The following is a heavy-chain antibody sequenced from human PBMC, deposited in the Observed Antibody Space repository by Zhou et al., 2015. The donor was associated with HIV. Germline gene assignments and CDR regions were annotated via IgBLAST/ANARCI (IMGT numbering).Heavy chain of an antibody. V-gene: IGHV1-2*06. D-gene: IGHD3-3*01. Sequence: QVQLVQSGAEVKKPGASVKVSCKASGYTFTAYYMHWVRQAPGQGLEWMGRINPNSGGTIYAQKFQGRVTMTRDTSISTAYMELSRLTSDDTAVYYCAREVYDFNYYYYYMDVWGKGTTVTVSS. J-gene: IGHJ6*03. CDR2: INPNSGGT. CDR3: AREVYDFNYYYYYMDV. CDR1: GYTFTAYY.